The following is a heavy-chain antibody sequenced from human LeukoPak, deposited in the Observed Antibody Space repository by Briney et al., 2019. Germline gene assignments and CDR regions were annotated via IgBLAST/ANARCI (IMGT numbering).Heavy chain of an antibody. J-gene: IGHJ4*01. CDR1: GFTFSSYW. CDR2: IKQDGSDK. V-gene: IGHV3-7*03. Sequence: GGSLRLSCAASGFTFSSYWMSWVRQAPGKGLEWVAIIKQDGSDKYYVDSVKGRSAISRDNAEKSLYLQMNSLRAEDTAVYYCATSRTNDYWGHGTLVTVSP. CDR3: ATSRTNDY. D-gene: IGHD1-14*01.